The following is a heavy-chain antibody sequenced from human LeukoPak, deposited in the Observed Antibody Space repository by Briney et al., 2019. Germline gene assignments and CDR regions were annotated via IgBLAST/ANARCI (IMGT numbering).Heavy chain of an antibody. CDR1: GFTFSSYA. CDR2: ISGSGGST. CDR3: ARDNDDSSAIDY. Sequence: GGSLRLSCAASGFTFSSYAMSWVRQAPGKGLEWVSAISGSGGSTYYADSVKGRFTISRDNSKNTLYLQMNSLRAEDTAVYYCARDNDDSSAIDYWGQGTLVTVSS. J-gene: IGHJ4*02. D-gene: IGHD3-22*01. V-gene: IGHV3-23*01.